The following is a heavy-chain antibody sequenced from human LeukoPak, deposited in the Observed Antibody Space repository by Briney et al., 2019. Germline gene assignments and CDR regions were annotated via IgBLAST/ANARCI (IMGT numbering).Heavy chain of an antibody. CDR3: AELGITMIGGV. Sequence: GGSLRLSCAASGFTFSNYGMSWVRQAPGKGLQWVSAISSSGGSTYYVDSVKGRFTISRDNSKNTLYLQMNSLRAEDTAVYYCAELGITMIGGVWGKGTTVTISS. D-gene: IGHD3-10*02. J-gene: IGHJ6*04. CDR1: GFTFSNYG. CDR2: ISSSGGST. V-gene: IGHV3-23*01.